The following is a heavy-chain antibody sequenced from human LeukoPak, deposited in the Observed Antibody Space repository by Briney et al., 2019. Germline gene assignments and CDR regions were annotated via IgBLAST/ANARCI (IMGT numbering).Heavy chain of an antibody. Sequence: PGGSLRLSCAASGFSFSSHGMSWVRQAPGKGLEWVSGIIGGAGGTYYADSVKGRFTISRDNAKNTLYLQMNSLRAEDTAVYYCTRNSGWYGLSWGQGTLVTVSS. CDR3: TRNSGWYGLS. D-gene: IGHD6-19*01. V-gene: IGHV3-23*01. CDR1: GFSFSSHG. CDR2: IIGGAGGT. J-gene: IGHJ1*01.